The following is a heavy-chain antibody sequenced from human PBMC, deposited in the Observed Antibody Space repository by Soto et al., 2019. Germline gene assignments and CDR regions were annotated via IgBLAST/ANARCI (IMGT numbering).Heavy chain of an antibody. CDR1: GGSFSGYY. CDR2: INHGGST. J-gene: IGHJ4*02. CDR3: ASPGGGYSGYDSRYFDF. V-gene: IGHV4-34*01. D-gene: IGHD5-12*01. Sequence: SETLSLTCGVYGGSFSGYYWNWIRQPPGKGLEWIGEINHGGSTNYNPSLKSRVTISVDTSKNQFSLKLSSVTAADTAVYYCASPGGGYSGYDSRYFDFWGQGTLVTVSS.